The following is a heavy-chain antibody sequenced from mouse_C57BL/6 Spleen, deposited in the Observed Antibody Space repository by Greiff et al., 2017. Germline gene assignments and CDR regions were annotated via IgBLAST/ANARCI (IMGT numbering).Heavy chain of an antibody. CDR2: INPNNGGT. CDR1: GYTFTDYY. Sequence: EVQLQQSGPELVKPGASVKISCKASGYTFTDYYMNWVKQSHGKSLEWIGDINPNNGGTSYNQKFKGKATLTVDKSSSTAYMELRSLSSEDSGVYYWARSRVNCSGSTGFAYWGQGTLVTGSA. J-gene: IGHJ3*01. D-gene: IGHD1-1*01. V-gene: IGHV1-26*01. CDR3: ARSRVNCSGSTGFAY.